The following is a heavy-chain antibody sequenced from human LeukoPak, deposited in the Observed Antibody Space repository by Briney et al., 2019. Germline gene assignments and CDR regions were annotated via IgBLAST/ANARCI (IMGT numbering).Heavy chain of an antibody. CDR2: IYPGDSDT. CDR3: ARSPHMVRGVFDY. CDR1: GYSFTSYW. D-gene: IGHD3-10*01. J-gene: IGHJ4*02. Sequence: PGESLKISCKGSGYSFTSYWIGWVRQMPGKGLEWMGIIYPGDSDTRYTPSFQGQVPISADKSLSTAHLQWSSLKASDTAMYYCARSPHMVRGVFDYWGQGTLVTVSS. V-gene: IGHV5-51*01.